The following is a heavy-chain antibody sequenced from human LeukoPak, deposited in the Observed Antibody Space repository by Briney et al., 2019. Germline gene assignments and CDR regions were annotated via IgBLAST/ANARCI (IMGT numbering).Heavy chain of an antibody. D-gene: IGHD1-26*01. J-gene: IGHJ4*02. CDR3: ARGRGGSYPANDY. CDR2: ISTSSITI. Sequence: GGSLSLSCAASGFSFSTYSLNWVRQPPGKGLEWVPFISTSSITIYYADSVKGRFTISRDNAQKSLYLQMNSLKAEDTAVYSWARGRGGSYPANDYWGQGTLVTVSS. CDR1: GFSFSTYS. V-gene: IGHV3-48*04.